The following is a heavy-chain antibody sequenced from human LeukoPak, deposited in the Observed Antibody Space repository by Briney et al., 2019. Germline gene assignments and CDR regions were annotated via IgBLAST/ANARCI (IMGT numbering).Heavy chain of an antibody. CDR1: GFTFSNYE. CDR2: ISTSGATM. D-gene: IGHD4-17*01. CDR3: ARTYYDDLGY. V-gene: IGHV3-48*03. J-gene: IGHJ4*02. Sequence: GGSLRLSCAASGFTFSNYEMNWVRQAPEKGLEWVSYISTSGATMFYADSVKGRFTISRDNAKNSVYLQMHSLTVEDTALYYWARTYYDDLGYWGQGTLVTVSS.